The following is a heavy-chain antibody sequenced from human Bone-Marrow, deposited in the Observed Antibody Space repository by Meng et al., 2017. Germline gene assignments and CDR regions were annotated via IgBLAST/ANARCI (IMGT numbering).Heavy chain of an antibody. CDR3: ARESRDIAVAGVY. D-gene: IGHD6-19*01. J-gene: IGHJ2*01. Sequence: QVQMGQSGTEVRKPGSSVKVTCKASGGTFSSYAISWLRQATGQGLEWMGGIIPIFGTANYAQKFQGRVTITADESTSTAYMELSSLRSEDTAVYYCARESRDIAVAGVYWGRGTLVTVSS. CDR2: IIPIFGTA. V-gene: IGHV1-69*01. CDR1: GGTFSSYA.